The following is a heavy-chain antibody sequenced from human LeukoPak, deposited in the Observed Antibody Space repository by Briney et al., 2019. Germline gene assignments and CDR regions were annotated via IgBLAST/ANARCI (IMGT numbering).Heavy chain of an antibody. J-gene: IGHJ5*02. CDR1: GGSISSYY. Sequence: SETLSLTCTVSGGSISSYYWSWIRQPAGKGLEWIGRIYTSGSTNYNPSLKSRVTTAVDMSKNQFSLKLSYVAAADTAVYYCARDYQELLWFGESWSWFDPWGQGTLVTVSS. V-gene: IGHV4-4*07. CDR2: IYTSGST. D-gene: IGHD3-10*01. CDR3: ARDYQELLWFGESWSWFDP.